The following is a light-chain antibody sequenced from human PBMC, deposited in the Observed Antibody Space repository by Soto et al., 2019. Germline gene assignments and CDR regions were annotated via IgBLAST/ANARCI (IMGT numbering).Light chain of an antibody. CDR3: RKYNGAPCT. CDR2: AAS. V-gene: IGKV1-27*01. Sequence: DNQITQSPSSLSASVGDRVTISCRASLGISDYLAWYQQKPGKVPQLLIYAASTLQSGVPSRFSGSGSATEFTLTISNLQPEDVATYYCRKYNGAPCTFGQGTKVDIK. CDR1: LGISDY. J-gene: IGKJ1*01.